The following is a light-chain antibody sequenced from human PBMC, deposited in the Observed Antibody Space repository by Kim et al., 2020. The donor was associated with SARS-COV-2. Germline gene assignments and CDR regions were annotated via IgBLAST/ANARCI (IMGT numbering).Light chain of an antibody. J-gene: IGLJ3*02. Sequence: QRVTISCTGGRSNMGAGYDVHWSQHLPGTAPKALINGNNNRPSGVPDRFSGSKSGTSASLAINGVQAEDEANYYCQSYDSSLSAWVFGGGTQLTVL. CDR3: QSYDSSLSAWV. V-gene: IGLV1-40*01. CDR1: RSNMGAGYD. CDR2: GNN.